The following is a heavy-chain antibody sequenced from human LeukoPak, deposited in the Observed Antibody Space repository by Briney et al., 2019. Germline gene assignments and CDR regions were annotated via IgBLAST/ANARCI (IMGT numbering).Heavy chain of an antibody. Sequence: PGGSLRLSCEASGFIFSSYVMSWVRQAPGMGLEWVSVISASGGSKSYADSVKGRFTISRDNSKNTLYLQMSSLRAEDTAAYYCAKALHSRSTATPGMNWFDPWGPGALVTVSS. CDR1: GFIFSSYV. J-gene: IGHJ5*02. CDR2: ISASGGSK. D-gene: IGHD4-11*01. CDR3: AKALHSRSTATPGMNWFDP. V-gene: IGHV3-23*01.